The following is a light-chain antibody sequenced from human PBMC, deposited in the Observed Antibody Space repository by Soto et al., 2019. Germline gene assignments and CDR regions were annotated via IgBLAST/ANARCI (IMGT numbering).Light chain of an antibody. V-gene: IGKV3-20*01. CDR2: GAS. CDR1: QTVSSSY. CDR3: QQYGSYRYT. J-gene: IGKJ2*01. Sequence: EIVLTQSPGTLSLSPGERATLSCRASQTVSSSYLAWYQQKPGQAPRLLIYGASSRATGIPDRFSGSGSGTDFTLTISRLDPEDFAVYYCQQYGSYRYTFGQGTKLEIK.